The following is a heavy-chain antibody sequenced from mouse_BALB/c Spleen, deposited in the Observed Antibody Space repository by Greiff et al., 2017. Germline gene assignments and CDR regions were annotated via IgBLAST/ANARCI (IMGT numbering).Heavy chain of an antibody. CDR3: ARGPYYYGSSLYYFDY. V-gene: IGHV2-9*02. CDR2: IWAGGST. Sequence: VQLQQSGPGLVAPSQSLSITCTVSGFSLTSYGVHWVRQPPGKGLEWLGVIWAGGSTNYNSALMSRLSISKDNSKSQVFLKMNSLQTDDTAMYYCARGPYYYGSSLYYFDYWGQGTTLTVSS. J-gene: IGHJ2*01. CDR1: GFSLTSYG. D-gene: IGHD1-1*01.